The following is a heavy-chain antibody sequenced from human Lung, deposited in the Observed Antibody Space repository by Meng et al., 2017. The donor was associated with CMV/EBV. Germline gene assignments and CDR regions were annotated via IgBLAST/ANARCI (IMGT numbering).Heavy chain of an antibody. CDR1: EFSFSTYG. J-gene: IGHJ2*01. D-gene: IGHD6-13*01. Sequence: CAASEFSFSTYGMTWVRQVPGKGLEWVSSISSSSSYIYYADSVKGRFAISRDNAKNSLFLLMDSLRAEDTAVYYCARIPVAGSWYFDLWGHGTLVTVSS. CDR2: ISSSSSYI. V-gene: IGHV3-21*01. CDR3: ARIPVAGSWYFDL.